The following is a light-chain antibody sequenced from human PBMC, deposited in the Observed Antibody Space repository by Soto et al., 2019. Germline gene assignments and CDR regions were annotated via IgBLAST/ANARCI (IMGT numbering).Light chain of an antibody. CDR3: KQYGTSPWT. J-gene: IGKJ1*01. Sequence: EVVLTQSPGTLSLSPGERARVSSPRSQSVTISYLAWFQQKPGQAPRLLIYGARSRATGVPDRFSASGSGTDFSLTISRLEPEDFAVYSCKQYGTSPWTFGKGTKVDIK. V-gene: IGKV3-20*01. CDR1: QSVTISY. CDR2: GAR.